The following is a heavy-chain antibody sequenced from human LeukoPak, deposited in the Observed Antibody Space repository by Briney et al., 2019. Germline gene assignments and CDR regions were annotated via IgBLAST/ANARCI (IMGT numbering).Heavy chain of an antibody. CDR1: GYTFTSYD. Sequence: ASVKVSCRASGYTFTSYDINWVRQATGQGLEWMGWMGPNNGNTGYAQKFQGRVTMTRNTSISTAYMELSSLRFEDTAVYYCARGRKTGTRVAVDIWGQGTMVTVSS. V-gene: IGHV1-8*01. J-gene: IGHJ3*02. CDR3: ARGRKTGTRVAVDI. CDR2: MGPNNGNT.